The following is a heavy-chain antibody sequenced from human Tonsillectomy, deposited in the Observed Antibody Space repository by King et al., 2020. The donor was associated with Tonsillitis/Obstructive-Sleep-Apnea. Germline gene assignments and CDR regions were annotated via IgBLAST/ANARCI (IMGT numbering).Heavy chain of an antibody. D-gene: IGHD4-11*01. CDR2: IYPDDSDT. Sequence: QLVQSGAEVKKPGESLKISCKGSGYSFTSYWIGWVRQMPGKGLEWMGIIYPDDSDTRYSPSFQGQVTISAAKSITTAYLQWSSLKASDTAMYYCARSSSAGYSTYYFDYWGQGTLVTVSS. CDR3: ARSSSAGYSTYYFDY. J-gene: IGHJ4*02. V-gene: IGHV5-51*01. CDR1: GYSFTSYW.